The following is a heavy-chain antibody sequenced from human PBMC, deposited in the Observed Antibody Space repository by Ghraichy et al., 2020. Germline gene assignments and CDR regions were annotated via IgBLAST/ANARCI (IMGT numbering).Heavy chain of an antibody. Sequence: GGSLRLSCAASGLTFSNAWMSWVRQAPGKGLEWVGRIKSKSGGGTTDYAAPVKGRFTISRDDSKNTLYLQMNSLKTEDTAVYFCTTDGPGTGDYWGQGTLVTVSS. J-gene: IGHJ4*02. CDR2: IKSKSGGGTT. V-gene: IGHV3-15*01. CDR1: GLTFSNAW. CDR3: TTDGPGTGDY. D-gene: IGHD1-7*01.